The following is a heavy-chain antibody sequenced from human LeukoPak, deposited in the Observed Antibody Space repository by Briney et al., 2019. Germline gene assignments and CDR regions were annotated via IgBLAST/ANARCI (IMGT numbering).Heavy chain of an antibody. D-gene: IGHD2-21*01. Sequence: HSGGSLRLSCAASGFTFSSYWMSWVRQAPGKGLEWVANIKQDGSEKYYVDSVKGRFTISRDNAKNSLYLQMNSLRAEDTAVYYCARDRVVVIAGYAFDIWGQGTMVTVSS. CDR3: ARDRVVVIAGYAFDI. J-gene: IGHJ3*02. CDR1: GFTFSSYW. V-gene: IGHV3-7*01. CDR2: IKQDGSEK.